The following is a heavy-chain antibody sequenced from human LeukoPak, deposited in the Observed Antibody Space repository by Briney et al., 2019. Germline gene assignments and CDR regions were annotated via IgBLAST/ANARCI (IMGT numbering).Heavy chain of an antibody. CDR2: IEEDGTVK. V-gene: IGHV3-7*03. D-gene: IGHD6-6*01. CDR1: RFNFNNYW. CDR3: ARIGYRSSSFDY. J-gene: IGHJ4*02. Sequence: PGGSLRLSCAASRFNFNNYWMSWVRQAPGRGLEWVANIEEDGTVKYYVDSVKGRFIISRDNAKNSQYLQINSLRAEDTAIYYCARIGYRSSSFDYWGQGTLVTVSS.